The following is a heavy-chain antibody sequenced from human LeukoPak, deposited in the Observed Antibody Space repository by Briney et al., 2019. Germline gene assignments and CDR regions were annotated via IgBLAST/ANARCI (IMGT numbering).Heavy chain of an antibody. J-gene: IGHJ4*02. V-gene: IGHV3-48*01. Sequence: GGSLRLSCAASGFTFSSYSMNWVRQAPGKGLEWVSYISSSSSTIYYADSVKGRFTISRDNAKNSLYLQMNSLKTEDTAVYYCVRVNKGYAKDFEYWGQGTLVTVSS. CDR3: VRVNKGYAKDFEY. CDR1: GFTFSSYS. CDR2: ISSSSSTI. D-gene: IGHD2-8*01.